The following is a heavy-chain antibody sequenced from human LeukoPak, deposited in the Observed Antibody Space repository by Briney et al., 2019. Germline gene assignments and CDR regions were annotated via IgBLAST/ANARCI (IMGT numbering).Heavy chain of an antibody. CDR1: GFTFSSYG. J-gene: IGHJ5*02. Sequence: PGGSLRLSCAASGFTFSSYGMHWVRQAPGKGLEWVAFIRYDGSNKYYADSVKGRFTISRDNSKNTLYLQMNSLRSEDTAVYYCARDAAPSGSYSDYWFDPWGQGTLVTVSS. D-gene: IGHD1-26*01. CDR2: IRYDGSNK. CDR3: ARDAAPSGSYSDYWFDP. V-gene: IGHV3-30*02.